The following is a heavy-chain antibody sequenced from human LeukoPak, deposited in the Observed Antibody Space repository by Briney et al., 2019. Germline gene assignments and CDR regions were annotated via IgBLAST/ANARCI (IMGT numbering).Heavy chain of an antibody. CDR3: ARTSIAARRANAFDI. V-gene: IGHV4-30-2*01. D-gene: IGHD6-6*01. CDR1: GGSISSGGYS. CDR2: IYHSGST. J-gene: IGHJ3*02. Sequence: SQTLSLTCAVSGGSISSGGYSWSWIRQPPGTDLEWIGYIYHSGSTYYNPSLKSRVTISVDRSKNQFSLKLSSVTAADTAVYYCARTSIAARRANAFDIWGQGTMVTVSS.